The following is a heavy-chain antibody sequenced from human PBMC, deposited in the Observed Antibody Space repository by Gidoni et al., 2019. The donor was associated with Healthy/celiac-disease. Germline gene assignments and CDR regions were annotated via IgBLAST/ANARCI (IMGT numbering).Heavy chain of an antibody. D-gene: IGHD6-13*01. CDR2: INQSGST. CDR3: ARERGVAAAGTRYFDL. V-gene: IGHV4-34*01. J-gene: IGHJ2*01. CDR1: GGSFSGYY. Sequence: QVQLQQWGAGLLKPSETLSLTCAVYGGSFSGYYWSWIRQPPGKGLEWIGEINQSGSTNYNPSLKSRVTISVDTSKNQFSLKLSSVTAADTAVYYCARERGVAAAGTRYFDLWGRGTLVTVSS.